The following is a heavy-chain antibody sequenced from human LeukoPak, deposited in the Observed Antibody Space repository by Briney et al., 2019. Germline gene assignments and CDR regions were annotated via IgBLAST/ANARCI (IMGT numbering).Heavy chain of an antibody. CDR1: GFTFSNHW. D-gene: IGHD3-22*01. CDR3: TTDYYDSSGYVF. Sequence: GGSLRLSCAASGFTFSNHWMHWVRQAPGKGLEWVGRIKTKTAGGTIDCAAPVKGRFTISRDDSKNMLYLQMNSLKTEDTAVYFCTTDYYDSSGYVFWGQGTLVTVSS. CDR2: IKTKTAGGTI. J-gene: IGHJ4*02. V-gene: IGHV3-15*07.